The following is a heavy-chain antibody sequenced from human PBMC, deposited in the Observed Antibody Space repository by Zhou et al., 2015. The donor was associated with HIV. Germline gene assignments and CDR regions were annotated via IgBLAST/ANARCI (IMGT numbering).Heavy chain of an antibody. CDR1: GYSFNSDD. J-gene: IGHJ3*01. CDR2: MNPNSGNT. Sequence: QALLVQSGAEVKKPGTSVKVSCKASGYSFNSDDINWVRQATGQGLEWMGWMNPNSGNTGFAQKFKGRVSLTRTTSTSTAYMELSRLRSEDTATYYCVRGHSYDGTGFYTAFDVWGQGTVVIVSS. V-gene: IGHV1-8*01. CDR3: VRGHSYDGTGFYTAFDV. D-gene: IGHD3-22*01.